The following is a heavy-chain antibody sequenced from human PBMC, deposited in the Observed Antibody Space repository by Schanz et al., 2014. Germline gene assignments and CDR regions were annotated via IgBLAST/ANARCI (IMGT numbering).Heavy chain of an antibody. V-gene: IGHV3-48*01. CDR2: ISSRSSHI. D-gene: IGHD3-3*01. CDR1: GFTASSHS. Sequence: EVQLLESGGGLVQPGGSLRLSCGVSGFTASSHSMNWVRQAPGKGLEWVSSISSRSSHIYYADSVKGRFTMSRDNAKNSVMQQMNSLRAEETAVYYCVRDSFFAFDYWGQGTLVTVSS. J-gene: IGHJ4*02. CDR3: VRDSFFAFDY.